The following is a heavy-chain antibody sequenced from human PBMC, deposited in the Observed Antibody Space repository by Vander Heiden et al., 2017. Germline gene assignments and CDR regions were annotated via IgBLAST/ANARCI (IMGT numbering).Heavy chain of an antibody. J-gene: IGHJ4*02. V-gene: IGHV4-59*01. D-gene: IGHD3-16*02. CDR2: IYYSVST. CDR1: GGSSSSYY. CDR3: ARVDYDYVWGSYRYHYYFDY. Sequence: QVQLQESGPGLVKPSETLSLTCTVSGGSSSSYYWSWIRQPPGKGLEWIGYIYYSVSTNYNPSLKSRVTISVDTSKNQFSLKLSSVTAADTAVYYCARVDYDYVWGSYRYHYYFDYWGQGTLVTVSS.